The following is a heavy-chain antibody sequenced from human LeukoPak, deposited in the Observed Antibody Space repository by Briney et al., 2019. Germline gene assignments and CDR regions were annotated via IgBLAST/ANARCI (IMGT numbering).Heavy chain of an antibody. CDR1: GYTFTGYY. J-gene: IGHJ4*02. V-gene: IGHV1-2*06. CDR3: ARTYCSSTSCYTGIDY. D-gene: IGHD2-2*02. Sequence: ASVKVSCKVSGYTFTGYYLHWVRQAPGQGLEWMGRINPNSGGTNYAQKFQGRVTMTRDTSISTAYMELSRLRSDDTAVYYCARTYCSSTSCYTGIDYWGQGTLVTVSS. CDR2: INPNSGGT.